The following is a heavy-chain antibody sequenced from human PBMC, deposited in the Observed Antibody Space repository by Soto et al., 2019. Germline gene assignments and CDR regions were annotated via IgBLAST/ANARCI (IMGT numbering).Heavy chain of an antibody. CDR1: GVPVSSNY. CDR2: IYSGGST. D-gene: IGHD5-12*01. J-gene: IGHJ4*02. Sequence: GVSHRLSCTASGVPVSSNYMSWVRQAPGKGLEWVSVIYSGGSTYYADSVKGRFTISRDNSKNTLYLQMNSLRAEDTAVYYCARGGYSGYQDWGQGTLVTVSS. CDR3: ARGGYSGYQD. V-gene: IGHV3-66*01.